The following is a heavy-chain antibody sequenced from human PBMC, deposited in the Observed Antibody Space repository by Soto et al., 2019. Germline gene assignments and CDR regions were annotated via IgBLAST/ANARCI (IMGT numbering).Heavy chain of an antibody. CDR2: ISHLENT. Sequence: PSETLSLTCTVSGASISYGGFSCSWIRQSPGKGLEWIGYISHLENTYFHPSFKSRLTMSIARSRNQFSLNLSSVTAADRAVYYCVRGGGYDPFDYWGQGTLVTVSS. CDR3: VRGGGYDPFDY. D-gene: IGHD5-12*01. J-gene: IGHJ4*02. V-gene: IGHV4-30-2*06. CDR1: GASISYGGFS.